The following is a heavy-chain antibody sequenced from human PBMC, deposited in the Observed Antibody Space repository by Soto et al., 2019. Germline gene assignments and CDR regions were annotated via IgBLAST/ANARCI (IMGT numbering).Heavy chain of an antibody. V-gene: IGHV1-2*02. Sequence: GASVKVSCKASGYTFTAYYIHWVRQAPGQGLEWMGWINPNSGDTNYPQKFQGRVIMTRVTSISTAYMELSSLRSDETAVYYCARDPLQQRWFDPWGQGTLVTVSP. D-gene: IGHD6-13*01. CDR3: ARDPLQQRWFDP. CDR1: GYTFTAYY. CDR2: INPNSGDT. J-gene: IGHJ5*02.